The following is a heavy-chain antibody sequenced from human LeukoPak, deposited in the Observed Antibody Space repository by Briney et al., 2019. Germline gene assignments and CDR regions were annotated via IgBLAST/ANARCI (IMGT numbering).Heavy chain of an antibody. CDR3: AKGNGWSYFDY. CDR1: GFTFDDYA. Sequence: PGRSLRLSCAASGFTFDDYAMHWVRQVPGKGLKWVSFISWNSDTIGYADSVKGRFTISRDNARNSLYLQMNSLRVEDTALYYCAKGNGWSYFDYWGQGTLVTVSS. CDR2: ISWNSDTI. V-gene: IGHV3-9*01. D-gene: IGHD6-19*01. J-gene: IGHJ4*02.